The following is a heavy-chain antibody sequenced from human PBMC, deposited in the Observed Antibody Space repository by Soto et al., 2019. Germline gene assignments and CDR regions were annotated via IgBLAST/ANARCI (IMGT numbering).Heavy chain of an antibody. CDR2: MNPRSGGS. CDR1: GYTFTNYY. J-gene: IGHJ6*02. Sequence: ASVKVSCKASGYTFTNYYMHWLRQAPGQGLEWMGWMNPRSGGSKYAQAFQDRVTMTRDASISTAYMELSRLRSDDTAVYYCARDLNYDFFHGDYYYYGMDVWGQGTTVTVSS. V-gene: IGHV1-2*02. D-gene: IGHD3-3*01. CDR3: ARDLNYDFFHGDYYYYGMDV.